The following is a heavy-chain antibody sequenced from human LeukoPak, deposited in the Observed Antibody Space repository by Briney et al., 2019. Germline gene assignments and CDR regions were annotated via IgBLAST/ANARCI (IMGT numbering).Heavy chain of an antibody. D-gene: IGHD6-19*01. J-gene: IGHJ4*02. CDR1: GFTFSSYA. V-gene: IGHV3-30-3*01. Sequence: GGSLRLSCAASGFTFSSYAMHWVRQAPGKGLEWVAVISYDGSNKYYADSVKGRFTISRDNSKNTLYLQMNSLRAEDTAVYYCARGHSSGCSEYWGQGTLVTVSS. CDR3: ARGHSSGCSEY. CDR2: ISYDGSNK.